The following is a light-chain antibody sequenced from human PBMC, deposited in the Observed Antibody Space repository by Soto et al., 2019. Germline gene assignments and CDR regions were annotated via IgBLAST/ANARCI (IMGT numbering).Light chain of an antibody. V-gene: IGKV1-39*01. CDR2: AKY. CDR3: QQTYSALLFT. CDR1: QSISNY. J-gene: IGKJ3*01. Sequence: DIQMTQSPYSLSASVGDRVTITCRASQSISNYLNWYQQKPGKAPKLLIYAKYSLQSGVPSKFSDSGSGTDYTLTISSLQPEDFAACYCQQTYSALLFTFGPGTKVQI.